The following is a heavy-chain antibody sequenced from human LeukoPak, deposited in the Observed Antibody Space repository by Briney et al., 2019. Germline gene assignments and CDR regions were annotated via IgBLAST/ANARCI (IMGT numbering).Heavy chain of an antibody. D-gene: IGHD3-22*01. V-gene: IGHV3-23*01. CDR2: ISGSGDNT. J-gene: IGHJ4*02. Sequence: GGSLRLSCTASGFTFSTYAMSWVRQAAGKGLEWVSGISGSGDNTYYADSVKGRFTISRDNAKNSLYLQMNSLRAEDTAVYYCARDLDRQYYYDSSGPSDYWGQGTLVTVSS. CDR3: ARDLDRQYYYDSSGPSDY. CDR1: GFTFSTYA.